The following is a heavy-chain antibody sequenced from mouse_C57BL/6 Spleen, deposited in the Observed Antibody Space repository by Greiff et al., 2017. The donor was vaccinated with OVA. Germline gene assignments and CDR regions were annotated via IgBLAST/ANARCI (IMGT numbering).Heavy chain of an antibody. CDR1: GYAFSSSW. Sequence: VQLQQSGPELVKPGASVKISCKASGYAFSSSWMNWVKQRPGKGLEWIGRIYPGDGDTNYNGKFKGKATLTADKSSSTAYMQLSSLTSEDSAVYFCSSITTVVAHWYFDVWGTGTTVTVSS. V-gene: IGHV1-82*01. CDR2: IYPGDGDT. D-gene: IGHD1-1*01. J-gene: IGHJ1*03. CDR3: SSITTVVAHWYFDV.